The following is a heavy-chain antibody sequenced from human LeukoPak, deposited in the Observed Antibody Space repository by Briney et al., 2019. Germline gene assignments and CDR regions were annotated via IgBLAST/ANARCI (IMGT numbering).Heavy chain of an antibody. V-gene: IGHV3-33*01. D-gene: IGHD3-10*01. CDR2: IWYDGSNK. Sequence: GGSLRLSCAASGFTFSNYGMHWVRQAPGKGLEWVAVIWYDGSNKYYAESVKGRFTISRDNSKNTLYLQMNSLRGEDTAVYYCARPIRYYYGSGSLGTKNPDDAFDIWGQGTMVTVSS. J-gene: IGHJ3*02. CDR3: ARPIRYYYGSGSLGTKNPDDAFDI. CDR1: GFTFSNYG.